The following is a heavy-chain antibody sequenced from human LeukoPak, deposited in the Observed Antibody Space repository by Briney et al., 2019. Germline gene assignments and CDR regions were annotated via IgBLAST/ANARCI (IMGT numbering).Heavy chain of an antibody. CDR2: IYYSGST. CDR1: GGSISSSSYY. CDR3: ASGDNDPLFDY. V-gene: IGHV4-31*03. J-gene: IGHJ4*02. D-gene: IGHD1-1*01. Sequence: PSETLSLTCTVSGGSISSSSYYWGWIRQHPGKGLEWIGSIYYSGSTNYNPSLQGRVTISLDTSRNQFSLKLSSVTAADTAVYYCASGDNDPLFDYWGQGTLVTVSS.